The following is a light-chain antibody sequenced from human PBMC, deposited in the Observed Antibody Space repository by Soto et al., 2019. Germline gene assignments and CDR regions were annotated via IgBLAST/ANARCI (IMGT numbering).Light chain of an antibody. CDR3: QQYSYWPRT. CDR1: RGVSIL. J-gene: IGKJ1*01. Sequence: IVMTQSPATRSVSPGERATLSSSGRRGVSILLAWYQQKPGQAPRLLIHGATTRATGIPARFSGSGSGTEFTLTISSLQSEDFAVYYCQQYSYWPRTFGQGAKV. V-gene: IGKV3-15*01. CDR2: GAT.